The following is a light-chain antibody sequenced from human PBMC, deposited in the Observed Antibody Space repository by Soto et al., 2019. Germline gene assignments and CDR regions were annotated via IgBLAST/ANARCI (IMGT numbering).Light chain of an antibody. V-gene: IGLV2-8*01. J-gene: IGLJ1*01. CDR2: EVT. CDR3: SSYGGSNNFV. Sequence: QSALTQPPSASGSPGQSVTISCTGTSSDVGGYNFVSWYQHCPGKAPKIIIYEVTKRPSGVPDSFSGSKSGNTASLTVSGLQTDDEADYYCSSYGGSNNFVFGTGTKVTVL. CDR1: SSDVGGYNF.